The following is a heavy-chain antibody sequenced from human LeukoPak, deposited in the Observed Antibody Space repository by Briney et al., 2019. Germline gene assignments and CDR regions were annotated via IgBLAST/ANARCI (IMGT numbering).Heavy chain of an antibody. J-gene: IGHJ6*03. D-gene: IGHD4-11*01. CDR2: IYYSGST. Sequence: PSETLSLTCTVSGGSISSYYWSWIRQPPGKGLEWIGYIYYSGSTNYNPSLKSRVTISVDTSKNQFSLKLSSVTAADTAVYYCARGLYSNYYYCYYYYMDVWGKGTTVTVSS. CDR1: GGSISSYY. V-gene: IGHV4-59*01. CDR3: ARGLYSNYYYCYYYYMDV.